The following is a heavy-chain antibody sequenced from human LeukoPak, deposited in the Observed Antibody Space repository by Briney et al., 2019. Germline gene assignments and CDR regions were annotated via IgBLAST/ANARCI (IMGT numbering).Heavy chain of an antibody. CDR3: AKDRASYYQLPKGYFDY. CDR1: GFTFSSYG. D-gene: IGHD2-2*01. CDR2: ISYDGSNK. V-gene: IGHV3-30*18. Sequence: QAGGSLRLSCAASGFTFSSYGMHWVRQAPGKGLEWVAVISYDGSNKYYADSVKGRFTISRDNSKNTLYLQMNSLRAEDTAVYYCAKDRASYYQLPKGYFDYWGQGTLVTVSS. J-gene: IGHJ4*02.